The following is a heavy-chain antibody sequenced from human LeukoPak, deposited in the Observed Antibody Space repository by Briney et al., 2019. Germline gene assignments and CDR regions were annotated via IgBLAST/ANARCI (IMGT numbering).Heavy chain of an antibody. CDR2: IYHSGST. V-gene: IGHV4-4*02. D-gene: IGHD3-22*01. CDR1: GGSVSSGDW. J-gene: IGHJ5*02. Sequence: SGTLSLTCAVSGGSVSSGDWWSWVRQSPGKGLEWIGEIYHSGSTYYNPSLKSRVTISVDTSKNQFSLKLSSVTAADTAVYYCARYGEGYYYDSSGYLNWFDPWGQGTLVTVSS. CDR3: ARYGEGYYYDSSGYLNWFDP.